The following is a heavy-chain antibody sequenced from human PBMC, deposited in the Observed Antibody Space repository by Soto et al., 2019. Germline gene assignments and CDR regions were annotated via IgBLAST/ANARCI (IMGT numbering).Heavy chain of an antibody. Sequence: EVQLVESGGGSVHPGGSLRLACAASGFRFSDYSMNWVRQAPGKGLERVSYITSSGDSIYYSDSVKGRFTVSRDNAKNSLFLQMNGRRDEDTAVYYCARLPKGSMVTSWGQGTLVTVSS. CDR1: GFRFSDYS. J-gene: IGHJ4*02. D-gene: IGHD2-21*02. CDR2: ITSSGDSI. CDR3: ARLPKGSMVTS. V-gene: IGHV3-48*02.